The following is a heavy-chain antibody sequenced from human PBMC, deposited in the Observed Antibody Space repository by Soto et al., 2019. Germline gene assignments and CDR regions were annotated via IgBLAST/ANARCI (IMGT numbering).Heavy chain of an antibody. Sequence: QVQLVESGGGVVQPGTSLRVSCVGSGFTFRSYVIHWVRQAPGKGLEWVALTSYDGSDKYYGDSVRGRFTISRDKSRNTGDLQRDSLRLEDTALYYCARWGTTGGLDVWGQGTLVSVSS. CDR3: ARWGTTGGLDV. J-gene: IGHJ1*01. V-gene: IGHV3-30*19. CDR2: TSYDGSDK. CDR1: GFTFRSYV. D-gene: IGHD3-16*01.